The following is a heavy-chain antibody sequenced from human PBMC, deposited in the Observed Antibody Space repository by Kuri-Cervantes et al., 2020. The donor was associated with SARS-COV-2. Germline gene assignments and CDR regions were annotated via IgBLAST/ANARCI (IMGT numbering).Heavy chain of an antibody. CDR3: ARQPYQLLPQGGFYYFDY. CDR1: GGSFSGYY. Sequence: GSLRLSCAVYGGSFSGYYWGWIRQPPGKGLEWIGSIYHSGSTYYNPSLKSRVTISVDTSKNQFSLKLSSVTAADTAVYYCARQPYQLLPQGGFYYFDYWGQGTLVTVSS. CDR2: IYHSGST. V-gene: IGHV4-38-2*01. D-gene: IGHD2-2*01. J-gene: IGHJ4*02.